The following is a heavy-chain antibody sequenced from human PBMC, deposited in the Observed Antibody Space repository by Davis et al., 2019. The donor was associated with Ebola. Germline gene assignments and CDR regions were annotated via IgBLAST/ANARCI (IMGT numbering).Heavy chain of an antibody. CDR1: GGSINSGGYY. D-gene: IGHD6-6*01. CDR2: IYYSGST. V-gene: IGHV4-31*03. CDR3: ARTYSSSSHYYYYYMDV. Sequence: PSETLSLTCTVSGGSINSGGYYWNWIRQHPGKGLEWIGYIYYSGSTSYNPSLKSRITISVDTSENQFSLKLSSVTAADTAVYYCARTYSSSSHYYYYYMDVWGKGTTVTVSS. J-gene: IGHJ6*03.